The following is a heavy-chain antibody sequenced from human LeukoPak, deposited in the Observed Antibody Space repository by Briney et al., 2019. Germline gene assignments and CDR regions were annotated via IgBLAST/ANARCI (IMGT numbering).Heavy chain of an antibody. J-gene: IGHJ4*02. CDR2: IIPIFGTA. D-gene: IGHD3-10*01. CDR1: GGTFSSYA. CDR3: ARDAGRGVSYNY. V-gene: IGHV1-69*01. Sequence: EASVTVSCTASGGTFSSYAISWVRHAPGQGLEWMGGIIPIFGTANYAQKFQGRVTITADESTSTAYMELSSLRSEDTAVYYCARDAGRGVSYNYWGQGTLVTVSS.